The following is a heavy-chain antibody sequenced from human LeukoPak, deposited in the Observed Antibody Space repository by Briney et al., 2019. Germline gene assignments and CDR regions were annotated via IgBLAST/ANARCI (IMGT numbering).Heavy chain of an antibody. Sequence: PGGSLRLSCAASGFTFSAYSIKWVRQAPGKGLEWVATISYDGSSKYYADSVKGRFTISRDNSKNTLYLQMNSLRPEDTAVYYCVRDLVGGSAYWGQGTLVTVSS. CDR1: GFTFSAYS. CDR3: VRDLVGGSAY. CDR2: ISYDGSSK. J-gene: IGHJ4*02. D-gene: IGHD1-26*01. V-gene: IGHV3-30*01.